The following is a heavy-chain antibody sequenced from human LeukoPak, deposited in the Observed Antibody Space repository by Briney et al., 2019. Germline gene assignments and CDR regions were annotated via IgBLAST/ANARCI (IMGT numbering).Heavy chain of an antibody. J-gene: IGHJ6*03. V-gene: IGHV3-20*04. CDR3: AKSSMLYYYYYMDV. Sequence: GGSLRLSRTASGFTFDDYGMSWVRQAPGQGLEWVSGINWNGGSTGYANSVQGRFTISRDNAKNSLYLQMNSLRAEDTALYYCAKSSMLYYYYYMDVWGKGTTVTVSS. D-gene: IGHD2-8*01. CDR1: GFTFDDYG. CDR2: INWNGGST.